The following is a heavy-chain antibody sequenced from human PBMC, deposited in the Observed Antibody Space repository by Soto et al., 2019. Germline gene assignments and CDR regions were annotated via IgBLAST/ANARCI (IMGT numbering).Heavy chain of an antibody. CDR3: ARGLRWTRTFDF. V-gene: IGHV4-39*01. Sequence: SETLSLTCSVSAGYLSTTSYYWGWVRLSPGTGLEWIGSIYYMGSTYYNPSLKGRVAISVDTSKRQFSLKLTSVTATDTAVYYCARGLRWTRTFDFWGQGTLVTVSS. CDR1: AGYLSTTSYY. CDR2: IYYMGST. D-gene: IGHD3-16*01. J-gene: IGHJ4*02.